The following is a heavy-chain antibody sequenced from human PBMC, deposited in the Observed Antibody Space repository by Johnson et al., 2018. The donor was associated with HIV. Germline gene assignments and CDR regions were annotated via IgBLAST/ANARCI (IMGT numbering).Heavy chain of an antibody. V-gene: IGHV3-30*02. D-gene: IGHD3-3*01. CDR1: GFTFSSYG. CDR3: ESVRVATVLGVVSCRDVFDI. Sequence: QVQLVESGGGVVQPGGSLRLSCAASGFTFSSYGMHWVRQAPGKGLEWVAFIRQDGSNKYYVDSVKGRFSISRDNAKNTLYLQMNSLRTEDTAVYYCESVRVATVLGVVSCRDVFDIWGQGTMVTVSS. CDR2: IRQDGSNK. J-gene: IGHJ3*02.